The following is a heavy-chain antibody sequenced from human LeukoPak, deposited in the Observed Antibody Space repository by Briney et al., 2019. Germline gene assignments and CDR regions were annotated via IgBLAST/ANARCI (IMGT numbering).Heavy chain of an antibody. Sequence: GGSLRLSCAASGFTFSSYSMSWVRQAPGKGLEWVSAISGSGGSTYYADTVKGRFTISRDNSKNALYLQMNSLRAEDTAVYYCAKGGQGSSRVFDIWGQGTMVSVSS. CDR3: AKGGQGSSRVFDI. CDR1: GFTFSSYS. CDR2: ISGSGGST. J-gene: IGHJ3*02. V-gene: IGHV3-23*01. D-gene: IGHD6-13*01.